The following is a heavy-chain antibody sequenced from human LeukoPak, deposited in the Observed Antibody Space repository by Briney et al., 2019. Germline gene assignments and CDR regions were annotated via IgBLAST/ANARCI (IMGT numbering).Heavy chain of an antibody. V-gene: IGHV1-18*01. J-gene: IGHJ3*02. D-gene: IGHD1/OR15-1a*01. CDR2: ISAYNGNT. CDR1: GYTFTSYG. CDR3: ARDSPTGTASDAFDI. Sequence: GASVKVSCKASGYTFTSYGISWVRQAPGQGLEWMGWISAYNGNTNYAQKLQGRVTMTTDTSTSTAYMELRSLRSDDTAVYYCARDSPTGTASDAFDIWGQGTMVTVSS.